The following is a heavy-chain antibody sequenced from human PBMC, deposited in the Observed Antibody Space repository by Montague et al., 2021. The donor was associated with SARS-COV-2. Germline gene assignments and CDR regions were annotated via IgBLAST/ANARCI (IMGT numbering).Heavy chain of an antibody. CDR2: IYQYGTR. D-gene: IGHD3-22*01. CDR1: GASFAGYY. CDR3: ARVAGGYYHDSSPYFDY. V-gene: IGHV4-34*01. Sequence: SETLSLTCAVSGASFAGYYLCWIRQPQATGQERKWEIYQYGTRNSNYSLSRGVTLSVDTYPQQYSLYLSSLTATDTAVYYCARVAGGYYHDSSPYFDYWGQGALVTVSS. J-gene: IGHJ4*02.